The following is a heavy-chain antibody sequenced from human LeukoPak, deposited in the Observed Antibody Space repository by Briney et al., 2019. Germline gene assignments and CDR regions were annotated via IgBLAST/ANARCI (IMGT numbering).Heavy chain of an antibody. CDR3: ARGVADSGYSYGYVYYYYGMDV. Sequence: SETLSLTCAVYGGSFSGYYWSWIRQPPGKGLEWIGEINHSGSTNYNPSLKSRVTISVDTSKNQFSLNLSSVTAADTAVYYCARGVADSGYSYGYVYYYYGMDVWGQGTTVTVSS. J-gene: IGHJ6*02. D-gene: IGHD5-18*01. CDR2: INHSGST. CDR1: GGSFSGYY. V-gene: IGHV4-34*01.